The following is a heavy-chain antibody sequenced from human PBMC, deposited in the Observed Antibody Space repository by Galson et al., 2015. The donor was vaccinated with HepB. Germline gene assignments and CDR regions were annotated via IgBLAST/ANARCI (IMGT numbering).Heavy chain of an antibody. V-gene: IGHV1-69*02. D-gene: IGHD3-22*01. J-gene: IGHJ5*02. CDR1: GGTFSSYT. CDR3: ARGKRYYDSSGYYYHWFDP. CDR2: IIPILGIA. Sequence: SVKVSCKASGGTFSSYTISWVRQAPGQGLEWMGRIIPILGIANYAQKFQGRVTITADKSTSTAYMEPSSLRSEDTAVYYCARGKRYYDSSGYYYHWFDPCGQGTLVTVSS.